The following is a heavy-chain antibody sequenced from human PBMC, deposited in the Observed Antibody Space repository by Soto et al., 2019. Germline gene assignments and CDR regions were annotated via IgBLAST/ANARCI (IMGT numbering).Heavy chain of an antibody. V-gene: IGHV1-3*01. Sequence: QVQLVQSGAEVKKPGASVKVSCKASGYTFTSYAMHWVRQAPGQRLEWMGWINAGNGNTKYSQKFQGRVTITRDTSASTDYKELSSLRSEDTAVYYCARVTGGWSYFDYWGQGTLVTVSS. D-gene: IGHD6-19*01. CDR3: ARVTGGWSYFDY. J-gene: IGHJ4*02. CDR2: INAGNGNT. CDR1: GYTFTSYA.